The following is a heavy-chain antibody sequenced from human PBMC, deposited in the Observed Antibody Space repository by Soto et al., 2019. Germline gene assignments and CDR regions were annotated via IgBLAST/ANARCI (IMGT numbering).Heavy chain of an antibody. J-gene: IGHJ4*02. V-gene: IGHV3-30*03. CDR1: GFTFSGYG. CDR2: ISYDGSNK. Sequence: GGSLRLSCAASGFTFSGYGMHWVRQAPGKGLEWVAVISYDGSNKYYADSVKGRFTISRDNSKNTLYLQMNSLRAEDTAVYYCARDGVLLWLGELSKGGFFDYWGQGTLVTVSS. CDR3: ARDGVLLWLGELSKGGFFDY. D-gene: IGHD3-10*01.